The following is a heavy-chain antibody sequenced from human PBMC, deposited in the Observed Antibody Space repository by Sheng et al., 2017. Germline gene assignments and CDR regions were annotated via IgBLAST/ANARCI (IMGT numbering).Heavy chain of an antibody. V-gene: IGHV4-4*07. J-gene: IGHJ6*02. Sequence: QVQLQESGPGLVKPSETLSLTCTVSGGSSSSYYWNWIRQPAGKGLEWIGRIYISGNTNYNPSLRSRVAMSVDATKTQFSLKLTSVTAADTAIYYCARADYGDRYGMDVWGQGTTVTVSS. CDR1: GGSSSSYY. CDR2: IYISGNT. D-gene: IGHD4-17*01. CDR3: ARADYGDRYGMDV.